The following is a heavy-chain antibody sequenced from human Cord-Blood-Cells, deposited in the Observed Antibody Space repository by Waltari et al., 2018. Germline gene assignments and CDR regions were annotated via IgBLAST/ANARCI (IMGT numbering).Heavy chain of an antibody. Sequence: QLQLQESGPGLVKPSETLSLTCTVSGGSISSSSYYWGWLRQPPGKGREWIGSIYYSGSTYYNPSLKSRVTISVDTSKNQFSLKLSSVTAADTAVYYCARQGYCSSTSCYDAFDIWGQGTMVTVSS. CDR3: ARQGYCSSTSCYDAFDI. J-gene: IGHJ3*02. V-gene: IGHV4-39*01. D-gene: IGHD2-2*01. CDR2: IYYSGST. CDR1: GGSISSSSYY.